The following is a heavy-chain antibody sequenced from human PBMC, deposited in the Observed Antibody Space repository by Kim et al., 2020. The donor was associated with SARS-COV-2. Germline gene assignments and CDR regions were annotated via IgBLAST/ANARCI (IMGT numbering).Heavy chain of an antibody. Sequence: TATYAQKFQGRVTITADKSTSTAYMGLSSLRSEDTAVYYCARVGDSSAHPWGQGTLVTVSS. D-gene: IGHD3-22*01. CDR3: ARVGDSSAHP. J-gene: IGHJ5*02. V-gene: IGHV1-69*06. CDR2: TA.